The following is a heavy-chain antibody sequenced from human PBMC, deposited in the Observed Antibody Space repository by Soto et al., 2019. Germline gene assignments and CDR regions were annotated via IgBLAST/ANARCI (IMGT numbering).Heavy chain of an antibody. CDR1: GFTLSSYW. Sequence: VGSLRLSCAVSGFTLSSYWMNWVRQAPGKGLEWVANIKQDGSEKYDVDSVKGRFFISRDNAKNSLYLQLNSLRAEDTAVYYCARDADASGWYHYGFDVWGQGTLVTVSS. V-gene: IGHV3-7*01. D-gene: IGHD6-19*01. CDR3: ARDADASGWYHYGFDV. CDR2: IKQDGSEK. J-gene: IGHJ6*02.